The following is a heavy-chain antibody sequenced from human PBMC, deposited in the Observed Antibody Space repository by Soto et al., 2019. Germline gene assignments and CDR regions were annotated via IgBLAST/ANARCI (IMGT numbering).Heavy chain of an antibody. CDR1: GGSISTYY. J-gene: IGHJ6*02. CDR3: ARYSSNWFQTEGMDV. Sequence: PSETLSLTCTVSGGSISTYYWSWIRQPAGKGLEWIGRIDTSGNTNYNPSLKSRVTMSVDTSKKQFSLKLTSVTAADTAVYYCARYSSNWFQTEGMDVWVQGTTVTVSS. CDR2: IDTSGNT. V-gene: IGHV4-4*07. D-gene: IGHD6-13*01.